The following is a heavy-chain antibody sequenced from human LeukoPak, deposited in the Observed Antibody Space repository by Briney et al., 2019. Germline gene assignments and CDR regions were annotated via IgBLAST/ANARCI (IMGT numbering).Heavy chain of an antibody. CDR1: GGSISSSSYY. D-gene: IGHD1-26*01. Sequence: SETLSLTCTVSGGSISSSSYYWGWIRQSPGKGLEWIGSIYYSGTTYYNPSRRTRVTIFVDTSKNQFYLKLSSLTAADTAVYYCARLVGAATDPFDYWGQGTLVTVSS. J-gene: IGHJ4*02. CDR3: ARLVGAATDPFDY. CDR2: IYYSGTT. V-gene: IGHV4-39*01.